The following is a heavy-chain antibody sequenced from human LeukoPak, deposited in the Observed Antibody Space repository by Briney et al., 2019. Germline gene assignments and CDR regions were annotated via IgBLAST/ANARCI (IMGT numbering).Heavy chain of an antibody. CDR3: AKRSNYDFWSGPFDY. CDR2: ISSSSSYI. CDR1: GFTFSSYS. V-gene: IGHV3-21*01. D-gene: IGHD3-3*01. J-gene: IGHJ4*02. Sequence: GGSLRLSCAASGFTFSSYSMNWVRQAPGKGLEWVSSISSSSSYIYYADSVKGRFTISRDNAKNSLYLQMNSLRAEDTAVYYCAKRSNYDFWSGPFDYWGQGTLVTVSS.